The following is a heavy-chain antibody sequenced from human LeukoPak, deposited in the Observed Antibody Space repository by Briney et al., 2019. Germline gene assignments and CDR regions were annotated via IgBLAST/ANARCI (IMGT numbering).Heavy chain of an antibody. CDR1: GFTFSSYS. CDR2: ISGSSNTI. V-gene: IGHV3-48*01. J-gene: IGHJ4*02. Sequence: GGSLRLSCAASGFTFSSYSMNWVRQAPGKGLEWVSYISGSSNTIYYADSMKGRFTISRDSAKNSLYLQMNSLRAEDTAVYYCARDMYGDYVFDYWGQGTLVTVSS. D-gene: IGHD4-17*01. CDR3: ARDMYGDYVFDY.